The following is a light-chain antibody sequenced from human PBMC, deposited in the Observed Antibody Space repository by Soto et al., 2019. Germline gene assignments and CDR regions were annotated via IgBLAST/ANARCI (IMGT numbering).Light chain of an antibody. CDR1: QDISSA. V-gene: IGKV1-13*02. CDR3: QQYNGFALT. Sequence: IQLTQSPSSLSASVGDRVTITCRAGQDISSALAWYQQRLGKAPNLLLYDASNLEAGVPSSFRGSGSGTDFTLTFTSLRPEDFASYYWQQYNGFALTCGGGTKVQI. J-gene: IGKJ4*01. CDR2: DAS.